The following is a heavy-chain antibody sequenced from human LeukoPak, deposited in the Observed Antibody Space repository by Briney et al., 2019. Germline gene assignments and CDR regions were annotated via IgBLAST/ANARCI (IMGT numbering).Heavy chain of an antibody. CDR1: GGSISSSSYY. D-gene: IGHD3-10*01. CDR2: IYYSGST. Sequence: SETLSLTCTVSGGSISSSSYYWGWIRQPPGKGLEWIGSIYYSGSTYYNPSLKSRVTISVDTSKNQFSLKLSSVTAADTAVYYCARQSPGSGYYGSRYYYYMDVWGKGTTVTVSS. CDR3: ARQSPGSGYYGSRYYYYMDV. V-gene: IGHV4-39*01. J-gene: IGHJ6*03.